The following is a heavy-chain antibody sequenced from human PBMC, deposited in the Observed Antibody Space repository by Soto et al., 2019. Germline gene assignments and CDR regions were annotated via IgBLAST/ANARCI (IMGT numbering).Heavy chain of an antibody. CDR3: ARDPVGGNWFDP. V-gene: IGHV1-46*01. CDR2: INPSGGYT. Sequence: ASVKVSCKASGYTFTIYYMNWVIQAPGQGLEWLGIINPSGGYTTYAQRFLGRVTMTTDTSTSTAYMELRSLRSDDTAVYYCARDPVGGNWFDPWGQGTLVTVSS. D-gene: IGHD1-26*01. J-gene: IGHJ5*02. CDR1: GYTFTIYY.